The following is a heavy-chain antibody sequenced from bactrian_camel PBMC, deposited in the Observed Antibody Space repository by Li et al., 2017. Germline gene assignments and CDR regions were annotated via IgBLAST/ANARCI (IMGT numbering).Heavy chain of an antibody. CDR3: ASDPTGFDCYSGSYCRTCN. D-gene: IGHD3*01. V-gene: IGHV3S1*01. Sequence: VQLVESGGGLVQPGGSLRLSCAVSGFTISNHWMWWVRQAPGKGLECVSFINPDSSTMAYAGSVQGRFIISRDNAKNTIFLQMRNLSPEDTAVYYCASDPTGFDCYSGSYCRTCNWGQGTQVTVS. CDR1: GFTISNHW. J-gene: IGHJ4*01. CDR2: INPDSSTM.